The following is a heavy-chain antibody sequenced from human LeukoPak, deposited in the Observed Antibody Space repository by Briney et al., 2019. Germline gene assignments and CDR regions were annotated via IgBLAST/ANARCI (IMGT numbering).Heavy chain of an antibody. D-gene: IGHD3-10*01. CDR1: GGTFSSYA. Sequence: ASVKVSCKASGGTFSSYAISWVRQAPGQGLEWMGGIVPIFGTANYAQKFQGRVTITTDESTSTAYKELSSLRSEDTAVHYCARGGSGSYMDVWGKGTTVTVSP. V-gene: IGHV1-69*05. J-gene: IGHJ6*04. CDR2: IVPIFGTA. CDR3: ARGGSGSYMDV.